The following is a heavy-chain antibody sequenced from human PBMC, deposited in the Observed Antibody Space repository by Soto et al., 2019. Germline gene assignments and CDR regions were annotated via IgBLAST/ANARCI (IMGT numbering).Heavy chain of an antibody. CDR1: GFTFDEYS. J-gene: IGHJ4*02. V-gene: IGHV3-43*01. CDR3: AKVKRKYTRTSAVDFAS. D-gene: IGHD1-1*01. Sequence: GGSLRLSCVVSGFTFDEYSMYWVRQPPGKGLEWISLLTWDGGTTYYADSVKGRFTISRDSGKGSLFLQMDSLRTEDTALYYCAKVKRKYTRTSAVDFASWVQGTLVTAPQ. CDR2: LTWDGGTT.